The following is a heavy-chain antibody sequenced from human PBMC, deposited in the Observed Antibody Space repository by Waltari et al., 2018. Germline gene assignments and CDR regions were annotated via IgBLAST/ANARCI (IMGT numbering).Heavy chain of an antibody. D-gene: IGHD2-15*01. Sequence: EVQLVQSGAEVKKPGESLKISCEGSGYSFGTNWIGWVRQIPGKGLEWMGIIYPAGSDAIYSPSFQGQVTISADNSINTAYLQWTSLKASDTAMYYCARLLLGPGDCYYLDVWGKGTTVTVSS. J-gene: IGHJ6*03. CDR2: IYPAGSDA. CDR3: ARLLLGPGDCYYLDV. CDR1: GYSFGTNW. V-gene: IGHV5-51*01.